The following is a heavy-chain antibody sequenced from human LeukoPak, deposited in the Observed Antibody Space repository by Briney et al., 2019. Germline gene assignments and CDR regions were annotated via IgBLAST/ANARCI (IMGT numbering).Heavy chain of an antibody. D-gene: IGHD3-16*02. Sequence: SETLSLTCTVSGGSISSSSYYWGWIRQPPGKRLEWIGSIYYSGSTYYNPSLKSRVTISVDTSKNQFSLKLSSVTAADTAVYYCASCVWGSYRYTLTDAFDIWGQGTMVTVSS. CDR2: IYYSGST. CDR3: ASCVWGSYRYTLTDAFDI. CDR1: GGSISSSSYY. V-gene: IGHV4-39*07. J-gene: IGHJ3*02.